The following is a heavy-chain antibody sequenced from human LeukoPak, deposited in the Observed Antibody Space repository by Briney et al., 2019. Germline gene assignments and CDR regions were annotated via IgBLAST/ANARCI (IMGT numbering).Heavy chain of an antibody. J-gene: IGHJ4*02. CDR3: ARDQDIVVVTAPFDY. D-gene: IGHD2-21*02. CDR1: GFTFSSYG. CDR2: IWYDGSNK. Sequence: PGRSLRLPCAASGFTFSSYGMHWVRQAPGKGLEWVAVIWYDGSNKYYADSVKGRFTISRDNSKNTLYLQMNSLRAEDTAVYYCARDQDIVVVTAPFDYWGQGTLVTVSS. V-gene: IGHV3-33*01.